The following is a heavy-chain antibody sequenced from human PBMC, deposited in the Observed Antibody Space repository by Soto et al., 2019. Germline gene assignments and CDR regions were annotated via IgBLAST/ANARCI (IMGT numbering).Heavy chain of an antibody. J-gene: IGHJ4*02. CDR3: ASEYYDSSGPLLDY. CDR1: GYSVNSYY. Sequence: AEVSFKASGYSVNSYYMHWLLQSPGQGLEWMGIINPSGGSTSYAQKFQGRVTMTRDTSTSTVYMELSSLRSEDTAVYYCASEYYDSSGPLLDYWGQGTLVTVSS. CDR2: INPSGGST. V-gene: IGHV1-46*02. D-gene: IGHD3-22*01.